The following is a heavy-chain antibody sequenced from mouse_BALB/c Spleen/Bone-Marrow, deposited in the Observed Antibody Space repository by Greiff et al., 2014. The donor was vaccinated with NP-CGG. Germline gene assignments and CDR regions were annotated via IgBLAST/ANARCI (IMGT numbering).Heavy chain of an antibody. CDR1: GYAFSSSW. Sequence: QVHVKQSGPELVKPGASVKISCKASGYAFSSSWMNWVKQRPGQGLEWIGRIYPGDGNTNYNGKFKGRATLTADKSSTTAYMQLSILTSVDSAVYFCALYDYDGLSWFAYWGQGTLVTVSA. V-gene: IGHV1-82*01. J-gene: IGHJ3*01. CDR2: IYPGDGNT. D-gene: IGHD2-4*01. CDR3: ALYDYDGLSWFAY.